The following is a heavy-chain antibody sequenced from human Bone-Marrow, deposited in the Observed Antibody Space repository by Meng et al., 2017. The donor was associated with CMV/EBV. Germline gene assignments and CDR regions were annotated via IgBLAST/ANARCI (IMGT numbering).Heavy chain of an antibody. V-gene: IGHV3-21*01. CDR1: GFTFSSYS. D-gene: IGHD3-3*01. CDR3: ARDTPYVLRFSWPPEDV. Sequence: GGSLRLSCAASGFTFSSYSMNWVRQAPGKGLEWVSSISSSSSYIYYADSVKGRFTISRDNAKNSLYLQMNSLRAEDTAVYYCARDTPYVLRFSWPPEDVWGQGTTVTVYS. CDR2: ISSSSSYI. J-gene: IGHJ6*02.